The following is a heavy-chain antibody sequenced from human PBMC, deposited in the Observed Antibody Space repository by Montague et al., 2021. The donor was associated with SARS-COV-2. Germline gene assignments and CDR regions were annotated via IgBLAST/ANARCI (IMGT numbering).Heavy chain of an antibody. CDR2: ISSSGSTI. J-gene: IGHJ6*02. CDR3: ASDSGIVIPDYYYSMDV. D-gene: IGHD6-25*01. Sequence: SLRLSCAASGFTFSSYDMNWVRQAPGKGLEWVSYISSSGSTIYYADSVKGRFSISRDNSKNSLYLQMNSLRAEDTAIYYCASDSGIVIPDYYYSMDVWGQGTTVTVSS. CDR1: GFTFSSYD. V-gene: IGHV3-48*03.